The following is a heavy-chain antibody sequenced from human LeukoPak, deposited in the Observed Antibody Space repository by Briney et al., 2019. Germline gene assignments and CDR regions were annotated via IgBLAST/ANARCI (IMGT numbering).Heavy chain of an antibody. D-gene: IGHD2-2*01. CDR2: ISGSGGST. CDR3: ARAPIVPATYGMDV. CDR1: GFTFSSYA. Sequence: GGSLRLSCAASGFTFSSYAMSWVRQAPGKGLEWVSAISGSGGSTYYADSVKGRFTISRDNSKNTLYLQMNSLRAEDTAVYYCARAPIVPATYGMDVWGQGTTVTVSS. V-gene: IGHV3-23*01. J-gene: IGHJ6*02.